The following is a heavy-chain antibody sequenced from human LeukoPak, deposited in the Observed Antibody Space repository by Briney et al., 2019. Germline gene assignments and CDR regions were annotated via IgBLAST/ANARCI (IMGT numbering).Heavy chain of an antibody. CDR2: ITSSSYT. CDR1: GFTFSSYA. CDR3: ARDAGGYYPDY. D-gene: IGHD3-22*01. J-gene: IGHJ4*02. V-gene: IGHV3-21*05. Sequence: PGGSLRLSCAASGFTFSSYALSWVRQAPGKGLEWVSYITSSSYTNYADSVKGRFTISRDNAKNSLYLQMNSLRPEDTAVYYCARDAGGYYPDYWGQGTLVTVSS.